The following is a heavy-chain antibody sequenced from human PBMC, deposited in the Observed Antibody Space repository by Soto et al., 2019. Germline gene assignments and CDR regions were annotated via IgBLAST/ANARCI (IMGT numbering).Heavy chain of an antibody. V-gene: IGHV1-3*01. Sequence: PSLKVSCKASGYTFTSYDMHWVLQAPGQRLEWMGWINAGNGNTKYSQKFQGRFTISRDNAKNTLYLQMNSLRVEDTAVYYCATSKGGVSNGPTTYLGQGTLVTVSS. J-gene: IGHJ4*02. CDR2: INAGNGNT. CDR3: ATSKGGVSNGPTTY. D-gene: IGHD1-26*01. CDR1: GYTFTSYD.